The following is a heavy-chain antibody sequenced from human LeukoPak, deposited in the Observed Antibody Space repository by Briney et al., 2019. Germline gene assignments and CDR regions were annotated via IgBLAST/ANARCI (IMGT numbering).Heavy chain of an antibody. CDR1: GGSISSYY. V-gene: IGHV4-59*01. CDR3: ARGFVRAFDI. CDR2: IYYSGST. D-gene: IGHD2-8*01. Sequence: PSETLSLTCTVSGGSISSYYWSRIRQPPGKGLEWIGYIYYSGSTNYNPSLKSRVTISVDTSKNQFSLKLSSVTAADTAVYYCARGFVRAFDIWGQGTMVTVSS. J-gene: IGHJ3*02.